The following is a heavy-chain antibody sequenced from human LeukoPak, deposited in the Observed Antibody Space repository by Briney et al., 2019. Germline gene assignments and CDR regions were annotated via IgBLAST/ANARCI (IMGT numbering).Heavy chain of an antibody. D-gene: IGHD1-26*01. V-gene: IGHV3-23*01. J-gene: IGHJ4*02. CDR3: AKDRWDGPQLYYFDS. CDR2: ISGSGAST. Sequence: GGSLRLSCAASGFTFSSYGMSWVRQAPGKGLEWVSVISGSGASTYYADSVKGRSTISRDNSKNTLYLQMNGLRAEDTAVYYCAKDRWDGPQLYYFDSWGQGTLVTVSS. CDR1: GFTFSSYG.